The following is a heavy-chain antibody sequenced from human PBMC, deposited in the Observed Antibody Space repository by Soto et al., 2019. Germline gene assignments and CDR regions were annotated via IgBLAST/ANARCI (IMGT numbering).Heavy chain of an antibody. CDR3: ASETTMVRGVIPETVLWENY. CDR1: GFTFSSYS. CDR2: ISSSSSTI. Sequence: GGSLRLSCAASGFTFSSYSMNWVRQAPGKGLEWVSYISSSSSTIYYADSVKGRFTISRDNAKNSLYLQMNSLRAEDTAVYYCASETTMVRGVIPETVLWENYWGQGTLVTVSS. D-gene: IGHD3-10*01. V-gene: IGHV3-48*01. J-gene: IGHJ4*02.